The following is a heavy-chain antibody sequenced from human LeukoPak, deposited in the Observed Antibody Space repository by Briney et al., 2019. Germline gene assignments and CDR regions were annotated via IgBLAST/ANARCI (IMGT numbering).Heavy chain of an antibody. D-gene: IGHD2-21*01. CDR1: GFTFENYW. CDR3: ARWTGVIDS. J-gene: IGHJ4*02. Sequence: GGSLSLSCVGSGFTFENYWVHWVRPAPGKGPEWVANIKQDGSLEHYMDSVKGRFTISRDNANSSLILQMDSLRAEDTAVYYCARWTGVIDSWGQGTLVTVSS. V-gene: IGHV3-7*01. CDR2: IKQDGSLE.